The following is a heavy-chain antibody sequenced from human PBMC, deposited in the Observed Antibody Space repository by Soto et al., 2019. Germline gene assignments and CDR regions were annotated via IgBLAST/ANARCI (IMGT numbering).Heavy chain of an antibody. CDR2: IYPSDSDT. CDR3: ARRFSLVVTAHAFDI. D-gene: IGHD2-21*02. CDR1: GYSFTSYW. J-gene: IGHJ3*02. V-gene: IGHV5-51*01. Sequence: PGESLKISCKGSGYSFTSYWIGWVRQMPGKGLEWMGIIYPSDSDTRYSPSFQGQVTISADKSISTAYLQWSGLKASDTAMYYCARRFSLVVTAHAFDIWGQGTMVTVSS.